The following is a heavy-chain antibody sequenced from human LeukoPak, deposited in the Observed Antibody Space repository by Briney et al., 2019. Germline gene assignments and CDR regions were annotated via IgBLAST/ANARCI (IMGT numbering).Heavy chain of an antibody. J-gene: IGHJ4*02. CDR1: GFIFSNYG. D-gene: IGHD4-23*01. Sequence: GGSLRLSCTTSGFIFSNYGMHWVREAPGKGLEWVAFIRHDGSNKYYADSVKGRFTISRDNSKNTLYLQMKSLRPEDTAVYYCATNSVPEFWGQGNLVTVSS. CDR3: ATNSVPEF. CDR2: IRHDGSNK. V-gene: IGHV3-30*02.